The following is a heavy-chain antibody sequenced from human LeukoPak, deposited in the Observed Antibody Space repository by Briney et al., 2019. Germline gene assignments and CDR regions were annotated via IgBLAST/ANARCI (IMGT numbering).Heavy chain of an antibody. CDR1: GYSFTTYW. V-gene: IGHV5-10-1*01. CDR3: ARQGGFYDNRGYNDAFDI. J-gene: IGHJ3*02. CDR2: IDASDSYT. D-gene: IGHD3-22*01. Sequence: GESLKISCKGSGYSFTTYWISWGRQVPGKGLEWMGRIDASDSYTNYSPSFQGHVTISVDKSISTAYLQWSSLKASDTAMYYCARQGGFYDNRGYNDAFDIWGQGTVVTVSS.